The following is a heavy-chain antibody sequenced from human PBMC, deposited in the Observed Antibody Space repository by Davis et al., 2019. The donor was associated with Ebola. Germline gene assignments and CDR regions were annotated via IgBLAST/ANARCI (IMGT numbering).Heavy chain of an antibody. V-gene: IGHV3-48*04. Sequence: PGGSLRLSCAASGFTFSSYNMNWVRQAPGKGLEWVSYISGRSSTRYYADSVKGRFTISRDNAKNSLYLQMNSLRAEDTAVYYCAKDRLRLWLGESSGQGTLVTISS. J-gene: IGHJ5*02. D-gene: IGHD3-10*01. CDR1: GFTFSSYN. CDR3: AKDRLRLWLGES. CDR2: ISGRSSTR.